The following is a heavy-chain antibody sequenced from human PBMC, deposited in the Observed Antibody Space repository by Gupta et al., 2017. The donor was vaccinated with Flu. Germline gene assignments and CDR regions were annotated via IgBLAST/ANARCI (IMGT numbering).Heavy chain of an antibody. CDR3: ARGYFDSSGYSAPFDY. CDR2: IYYNGNT. D-gene: IGHD3-22*01. CDR1: GGSLSSYS. V-gene: IGHV4-59*01. J-gene: IGHJ4*02. Sequence: QVQLQESGPGLVKLSETLSLTCTVSGGSLSSYSWDWIRQPPGKELEWIGYIYYNGNTNYNPSLKSRVTMSVDTSKNQFSLKLSSVTAADTARYYCARGYFDSSGYSAPFDYWGLGILVTVSS.